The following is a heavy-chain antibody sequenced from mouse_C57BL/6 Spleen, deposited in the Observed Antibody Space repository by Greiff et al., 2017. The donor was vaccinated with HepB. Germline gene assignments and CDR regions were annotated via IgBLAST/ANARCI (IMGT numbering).Heavy chain of an antibody. CDR2: INPSSGYT. V-gene: IGHV1-4*01. CDR1: GYTFTSYT. Sequence: VQLQQSGAELARPGASVKMSCKASGYTFTSYTMHWVKQRPGQGLEWIGYINPSSGYTKYNQKFKDKATLTVDKPSSTAYMQLSSLTSEDSAVYYCARGWLLAWFAYWGQGTLVTVSA. J-gene: IGHJ3*01. D-gene: IGHD2-3*01. CDR3: ARGWLLAWFAY.